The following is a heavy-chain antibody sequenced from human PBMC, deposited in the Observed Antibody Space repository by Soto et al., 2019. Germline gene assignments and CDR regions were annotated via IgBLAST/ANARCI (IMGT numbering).Heavy chain of an antibody. CDR1: GFTFSSYG. Sequence: GGSLRLSCAASGFTFSSYGMHWVRQAPGKGLEWVAVISYDGSNKYYGDSVMGRFTISRDNSKNTLYLQMKSLRAEDTAVYYCARGLVGFFHVDYWGQGTVVTVSS. J-gene: IGHJ4*02. V-gene: IGHV3-30*03. CDR3: ARGLVGFFHVDY. D-gene: IGHD2-8*02. CDR2: ISYDGSNK.